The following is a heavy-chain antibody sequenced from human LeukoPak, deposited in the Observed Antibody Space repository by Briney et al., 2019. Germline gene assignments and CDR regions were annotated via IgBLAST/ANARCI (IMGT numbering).Heavy chain of an antibody. Sequence: ASVTVSCKASGYTFTSYDINWVRQAPGQGLAWMGWMNPNSGNTGYAQKFQGRVTMTRNTSISTAYMKLSSLRSEDTAVYYCARGRDTAAAEGSLGYWGQGTLVTVSS. D-gene: IGHD6-13*01. CDR2: MNPNSGNT. CDR3: ARGRDTAAAEGSLGY. CDR1: GYTFTSYD. V-gene: IGHV1-8*01. J-gene: IGHJ4*02.